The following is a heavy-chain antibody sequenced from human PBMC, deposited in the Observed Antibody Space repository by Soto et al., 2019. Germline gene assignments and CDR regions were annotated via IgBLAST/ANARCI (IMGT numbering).Heavy chain of an antibody. V-gene: IGHV3-30*18. CDR2: ISYDGSNK. D-gene: IGHD3-10*01. Sequence: QVQLVESGGGVVKPGRSLRLSCAASGFTFSSYGMHWVRQAPGKGLEGVAVISYDGSNKYYADSVKGRFTSTRDNSKNTLYLQMNSLRAEDTAVYYCAKIPGPITMVRGVIPAWGQGTLVTVSS. J-gene: IGHJ4*02. CDR1: GFTFSSYG. CDR3: AKIPGPITMVRGVIPA.